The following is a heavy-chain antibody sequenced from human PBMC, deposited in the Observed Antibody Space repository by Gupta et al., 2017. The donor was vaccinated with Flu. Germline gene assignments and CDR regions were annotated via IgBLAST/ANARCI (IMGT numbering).Heavy chain of an antibody. CDR1: GFTVSSNY. D-gene: IGHD2-15*01. CDR3: ARDSNCSGGSCWNVDY. V-gene: IGHV3-66*02. J-gene: IGHJ4*02. Sequence: EVPLVEYGGGLVQPGGSLRLSCAASGFTVSSNYMSWVRQAPGKGLEWVSFIYSGGSTYYADSVKGRFTISRDNSKNTLYLQMNSLRAEDTAVYYCARDSNCSGGSCWNVDYWGQGTLVTVSS. CDR2: IYSGGST.